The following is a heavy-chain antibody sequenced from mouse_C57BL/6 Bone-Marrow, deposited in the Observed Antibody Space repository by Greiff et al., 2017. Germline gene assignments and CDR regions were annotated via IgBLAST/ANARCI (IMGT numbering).Heavy chain of an antibody. CDR2: ISYSGST. V-gene: IGHV3-8*01. Sequence: EVKLQESGPGLVKPSQTLSLTCSVTGSSITSDYCTWVRKFPGNKLEYLGYISYSGSTYYNPSLISRNSITRDTSKNQYYLPLNSVTTEDTATYYCAKYGYYYAMDYWGQGTSVTVSS. J-gene: IGHJ4*01. CDR1: GSSITSDY. D-gene: IGHD2-2*01. CDR3: AKYGYYYAMDY.